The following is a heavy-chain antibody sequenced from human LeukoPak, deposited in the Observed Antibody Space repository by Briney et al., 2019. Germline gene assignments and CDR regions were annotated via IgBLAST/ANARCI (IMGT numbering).Heavy chain of an antibody. CDR1: GGTFSSYA. D-gene: IGHD3-22*01. V-gene: IGHV1-69*05. J-gene: IGHJ6*03. Sequence: SVKVSCKASGGTFSSYAISWVRQAPGQGLEWMGGIIPIFGTANYAQKFQGRVTITTDESTSTAYMELSRLRSEDTAVYYCARGSDATYYYDSSGFPDYYYYYMDVWRKGTTVTVS. CDR3: ARGSDATYYYDSSGFPDYYYYYMDV. CDR2: IIPIFGTA.